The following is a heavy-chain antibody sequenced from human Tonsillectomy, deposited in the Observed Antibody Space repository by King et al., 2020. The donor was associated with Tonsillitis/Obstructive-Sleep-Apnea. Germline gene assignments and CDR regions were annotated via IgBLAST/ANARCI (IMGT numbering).Heavy chain of an antibody. CDR1: GFTFSSYA. Sequence: DVQLMESGGGLVQPGGSLRLSCSASGFTFSSYAMHWVRQAPGKGLEYVSSISSNGGSTYYADSVKGRFTISRDNSKNTVYLQMSSLRDEDTAVYYCVKGAKGYYDRARDAFDIWGQGTMVTVSS. CDR3: VKGAKGYYDRARDAFDI. J-gene: IGHJ3*02. CDR2: ISSNGGST. D-gene: IGHD3-22*01. V-gene: IGHV3-64D*06.